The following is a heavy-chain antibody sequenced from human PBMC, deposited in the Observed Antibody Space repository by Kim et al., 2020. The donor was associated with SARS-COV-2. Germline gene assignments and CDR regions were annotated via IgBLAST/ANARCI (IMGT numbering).Heavy chain of an antibody. J-gene: IGHJ5*02. CDR2: IYYSGST. D-gene: IGHD3-16*01. CDR3: ARDLFGENWFDP. V-gene: IGHV4-59*01. Sequence: SETLSLTCTVSGGSISSYYWSWIRQPPGKGLEWIGYIYYSGSTNYNPSLKSRVTISVDTSKNQFSLKLSSVTAADTAVYYCARDLFGENWFDPWGQGTLVTVSS. CDR1: GGSISSYY.